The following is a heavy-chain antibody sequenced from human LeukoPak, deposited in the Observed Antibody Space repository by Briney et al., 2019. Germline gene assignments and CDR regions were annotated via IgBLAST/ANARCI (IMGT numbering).Heavy chain of an antibody. J-gene: IGHJ4*02. CDR3: ARKDYGSGSFSRSFDY. Sequence: SETLSLTCTVSGGSISSYYWSWIRQPPGKGLEWIGYIYYSGSTNYNPSLKSRVTISVDKSKNQFSLKLSSVTAADTAMYYCARKDYGSGSFSRSFDYWGQGTLVTVSS. CDR2: IYYSGST. CDR1: GGSISSYY. D-gene: IGHD3-10*01. V-gene: IGHV4-59*12.